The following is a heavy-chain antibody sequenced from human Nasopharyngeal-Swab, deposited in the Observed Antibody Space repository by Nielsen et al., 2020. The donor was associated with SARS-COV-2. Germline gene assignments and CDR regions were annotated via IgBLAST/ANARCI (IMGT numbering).Heavy chain of an antibody. V-gene: IGHV4-34*01. Sequence: WIRQPPGKGLEWIGEINHSGSTNYNPSLKSRVTISVDTSKNQFSLKLSSVTVADTAVYYCASVGSSSWYQLWFDPWGQGTLVTVSS. D-gene: IGHD6-13*01. J-gene: IGHJ5*02. CDR3: ASVGSSSWYQLWFDP. CDR2: INHSGST.